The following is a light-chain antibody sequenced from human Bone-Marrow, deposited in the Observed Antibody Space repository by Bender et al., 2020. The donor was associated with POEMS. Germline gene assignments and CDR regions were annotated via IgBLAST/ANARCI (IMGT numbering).Light chain of an antibody. CDR1: SSDVGGYNF. Sequence: QSVLAQPASVSGSPGQSITISCTGTSSDVGGYNFVSWYQQHPGRAPKLLIHNVSNRPSGISSRFSGSKSGNTASLTISGLQAEDEADYYCCSYASSTTVTVFGSGTRVTVL. CDR3: CSYASSTTVTV. V-gene: IGLV2-14*03. CDR2: NVS. J-gene: IGLJ1*01.